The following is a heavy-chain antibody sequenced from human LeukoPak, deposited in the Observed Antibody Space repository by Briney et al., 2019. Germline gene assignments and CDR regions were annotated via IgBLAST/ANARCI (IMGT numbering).Heavy chain of an antibody. D-gene: IGHD3-16*01. CDR2: VDQDGSEK. V-gene: IGHV3-7*03. J-gene: IGHJ3*02. CDR1: GFTFRNAG. CDR3: ARGWASSRRKAFDI. Sequence: TGGSLRLSCAVSGFTFRNAGMNWLRQAPGKGLEWVANVDQDGSEKYYVGSVKGRFTISRDNTKNALYLQMNSLRVEDTAVYYCARGWASSRRKAFDIWGQGTMVTVSS.